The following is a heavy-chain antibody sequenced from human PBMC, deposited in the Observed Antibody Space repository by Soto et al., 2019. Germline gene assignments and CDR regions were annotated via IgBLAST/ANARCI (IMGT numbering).Heavy chain of an antibody. V-gene: IGHV1-46*01. D-gene: IGHD3-3*01. CDR1: GYTFTSYY. CDR3: ARRSIFTWSDAFDI. CDR2: INPSGGIT. Sequence: QVELVQSGAEVKKPGASVKVSCKAAGYTFTSYYMHWVRQAPGQGLEWMGFINPSGGITTYAQKFQARVTMTSDTSTSTVYMELRTVKSEDTAVYYCARRSIFTWSDAFDIWGQGTMVTVSA. J-gene: IGHJ3*02.